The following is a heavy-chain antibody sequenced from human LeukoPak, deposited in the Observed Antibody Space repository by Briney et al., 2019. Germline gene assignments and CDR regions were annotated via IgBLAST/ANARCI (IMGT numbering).Heavy chain of an antibody. CDR1: GYTFTSYY. V-gene: IGHV1-46*01. Sequence: ASVKVSCKASGYTFTSYYMLWVRQAPGQGLEWMGIINPSGGSTNYAQKFQGRVTITADESTSTAYMELSSLRSEDTAVYYCARGDYYDSSGNPFDYWGQGTLVTVSS. D-gene: IGHD3-22*01. CDR3: ARGDYYDSSGNPFDY. CDR2: INPSGGST. J-gene: IGHJ4*02.